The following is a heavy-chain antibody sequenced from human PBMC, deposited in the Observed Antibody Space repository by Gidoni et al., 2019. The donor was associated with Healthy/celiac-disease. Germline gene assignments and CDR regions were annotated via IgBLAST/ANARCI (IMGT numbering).Heavy chain of an antibody. CDR3: ARGGGYCSGGSCYSDYWYFDL. CDR2: IYYRGST. Sequence: QVQLQESGTGLVKPSQTLSLTCTVYGGSISSGDSHWSWIRQPPGKGLQWRGYIYYRGSTYYNPSLKRRVTISVDTSKNQFSLTLSSVTASDSAVYYCARGGGYCSGGSCYSDYWYFDLWGRGTLVTVSS. J-gene: IGHJ2*01. D-gene: IGHD2-15*01. V-gene: IGHV4-30-4*08. CDR1: GGSISSGDSH.